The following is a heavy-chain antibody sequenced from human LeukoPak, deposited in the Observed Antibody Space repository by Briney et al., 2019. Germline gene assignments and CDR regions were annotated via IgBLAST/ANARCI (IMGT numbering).Heavy chain of an antibody. CDR1: GGSISSYD. Sequence: SETLSLTCTVSGGSISSYDWSWIRQPAGKRLEWIGRIYTSGSPNCNPSLKSRLILSVDTSKNQFSLKLSSVTAADTAVYYCARQKVGGYNLIGPLYYFDYWGQGTLVTVSS. D-gene: IGHD5-24*01. CDR3: ARQKVGGYNLIGPLYYFDY. V-gene: IGHV4-4*07. J-gene: IGHJ4*02. CDR2: IYTSGSP.